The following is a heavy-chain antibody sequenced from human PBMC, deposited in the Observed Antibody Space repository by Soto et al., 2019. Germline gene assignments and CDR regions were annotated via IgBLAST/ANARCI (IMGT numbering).Heavy chain of an antibody. CDR2: ISDDGSNK. D-gene: IGHD3-10*01. V-gene: IGHV3-30*03. CDR3: APWFGAFDY. CDR1: GFTFSSYG. J-gene: IGHJ4*02. Sequence: QVQLVESGGGVVQPGRSLRLSCAASGFTFSSYGMHWVRQAPGKGLEWVAVISDDGSNKYYADSVKGRFTIARDNSKNRLYRRLNRLRSEHASVYSCAPWFGAFDYWGQGALLTVCS.